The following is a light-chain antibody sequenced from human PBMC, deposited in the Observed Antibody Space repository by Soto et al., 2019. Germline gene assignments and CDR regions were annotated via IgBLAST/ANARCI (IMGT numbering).Light chain of an antibody. Sequence: QSALTQPPSASGSPGQSVTISCTGTSGDVGGYDYVSWYQQHPGKAPKLMIYEVTKRPLVVPDRFSGSKSGNTASLTVSGLQAEDEADYYCSSYAGSDNPYVFGTGTKLTVL. CDR3: SSYAGSDNPYV. CDR2: EVT. CDR1: SGDVGGYDY. V-gene: IGLV2-8*01. J-gene: IGLJ1*01.